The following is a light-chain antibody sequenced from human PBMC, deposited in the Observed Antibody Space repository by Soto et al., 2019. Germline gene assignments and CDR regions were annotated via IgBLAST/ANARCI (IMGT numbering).Light chain of an antibody. J-gene: IGKJ1*01. CDR3: QQTYNTPWT. CDR1: QSISSY. V-gene: IGKV1-39*01. CDR2: AAS. Sequence: DIQMTQSPSSLSASVGDRVTITCRASQSISSYLNWYQHKRGKAPKLLIFAASSLQTGIPPKFFGGGSGTDFTLTIANLQPEDFATYYCQQTYNTPWTFGQGTKVDIK.